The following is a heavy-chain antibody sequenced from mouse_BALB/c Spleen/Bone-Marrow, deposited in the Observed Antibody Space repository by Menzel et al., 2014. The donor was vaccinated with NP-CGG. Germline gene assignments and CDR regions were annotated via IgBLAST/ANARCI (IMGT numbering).Heavy chain of an antibody. Sequence: EVMLVESGGGLVKPGGSLKLSCAATGFAFSSYDMSWVRQTPEKRLEWVATISSGGSYTYYPDSVKGRFTISRDNARNTLYLQMSSLRSEDTALYHCARRWLLPYAMDYWGQGTSVTVSS. CDR2: ISSGGSYT. CDR1: GFAFSSYD. J-gene: IGHJ4*01. D-gene: IGHD2-3*01. V-gene: IGHV5-9*02. CDR3: ARRWLLPYAMDY.